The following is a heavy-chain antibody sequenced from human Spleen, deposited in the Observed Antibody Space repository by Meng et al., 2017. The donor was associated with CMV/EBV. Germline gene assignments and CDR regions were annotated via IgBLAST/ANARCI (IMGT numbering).Heavy chain of an antibody. D-gene: IGHD3-16*01. CDR1: FTSSPYS. CDR3: AKDRRDYVWGSYVSDW. Sequence: FTSSPYSISWLRQAPDTRLQWVALISYHGNNKEYGHSVKGRFTIYRDNSNTTLDLQMNSLRTEDTAVYYCAKDRRDYVWGSYVSDWWGQGTLVTVSS. CDR2: ISYHGNNK. V-gene: IGHV3-30-3*02. J-gene: IGHJ4*02.